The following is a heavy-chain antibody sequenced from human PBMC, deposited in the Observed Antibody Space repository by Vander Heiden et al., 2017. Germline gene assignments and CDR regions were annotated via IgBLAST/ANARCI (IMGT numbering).Heavy chain of an antibody. CDR3: ARVRTRSGMDV. J-gene: IGHJ6*01. Sequence: QVQLVLSGAEVKKPGSSVKVSCKASGGTFSRSAISWVRRAHGHGLEWRGGISPSLGTANYAQKFQGRVTSTADESTSTADRELSSLISEDTAGYYWARVRTRSGMDVWGQGTTVTVS. CDR2: ISPSLGTA. CDR1: GGTFSRSA. V-gene: IGHV1-69*01.